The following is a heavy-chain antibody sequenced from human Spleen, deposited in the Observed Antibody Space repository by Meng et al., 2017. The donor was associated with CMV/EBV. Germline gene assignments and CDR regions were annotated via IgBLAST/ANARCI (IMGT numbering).Heavy chain of an antibody. CDR1: GYSISSGYY. CDR2: IYKSGRT. D-gene: IGHD6-19*01. J-gene: IGHJ5*02. V-gene: IGHV4-38-2*02. Sequence: SETLSLTCTVSGYSISSGYYWGWIRQPPGKGLEWIGSIYKSGRTFYSPSLKSRVTISVDTSKNQFSLKLRSVTAADTAVYYCAVAGNNWFDPWGQGTLVTVSS. CDR3: AVAGNNWFDP.